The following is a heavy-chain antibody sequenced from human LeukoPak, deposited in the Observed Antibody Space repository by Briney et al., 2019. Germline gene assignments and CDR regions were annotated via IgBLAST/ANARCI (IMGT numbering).Heavy chain of an antibody. Sequence: ASVKVSCKASGYTFTSYAMNWVRQAPGQGLEWMGGIIPIFGTANYAQKFQGRVTITADESTSTAYMELSSLRSEDTAVYYCARAAGYSSSWYWVDYFDYWGQGTLVTVSS. CDR3: ARAAGYSSSWYWVDYFDY. J-gene: IGHJ4*02. CDR2: IIPIFGTA. CDR1: GYTFTSYA. D-gene: IGHD6-13*01. V-gene: IGHV1-69*13.